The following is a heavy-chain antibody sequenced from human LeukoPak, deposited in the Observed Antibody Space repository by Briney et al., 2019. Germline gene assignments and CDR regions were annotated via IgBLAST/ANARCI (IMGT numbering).Heavy chain of an antibody. CDR1: GFTFDDYA. D-gene: IGHD1-26*01. Sequence: GGSLRLSCAASGFTFDDYAMHWVRQAPGKGLEWVSGISWNSGSIGYADSVKGRFTISRDNAKNSLYPQMNSLRAEDTALYYCAKDYQSVGATIDYWGQGTLVTVSS. J-gene: IGHJ4*02. CDR2: ISWNSGSI. V-gene: IGHV3-9*01. CDR3: AKDYQSVGATIDY.